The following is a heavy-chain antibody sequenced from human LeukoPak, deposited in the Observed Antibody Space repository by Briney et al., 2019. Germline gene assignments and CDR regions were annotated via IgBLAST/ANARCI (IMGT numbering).Heavy chain of an antibody. V-gene: IGHV6-1*01. Sequence: SQTLSLTCAVSGDSVSNKNAAWNWIRQSPSRGLEWLGRTYYRSEWHTDYAFSVKGRITINADTSKNQFSLQLGYVTPEDTAVYYCASGWALSWGLGTLVTVSS. CDR3: ASGWALS. CDR1: GDSVSNKNAA. CDR2: TYYRSEWHT. J-gene: IGHJ5*02. D-gene: IGHD1-26*01.